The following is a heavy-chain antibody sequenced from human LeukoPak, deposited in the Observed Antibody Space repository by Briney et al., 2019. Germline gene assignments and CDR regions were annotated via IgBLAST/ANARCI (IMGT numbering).Heavy chain of an antibody. CDR2: ISYDGSNK. V-gene: IGHV3-30*04. J-gene: IGHJ4*02. Sequence: PGGSLRLSCAASGFTFSSYAMSWVRQAPGKGLEWVAVISYDGSNKYYADSVKGRFTISRDNSKNTLYLQMNSLRAEDTAVYYCARDPGYYDSSGYLDYWGQGTLVTVSS. CDR3: ARDPGYYDSSGYLDY. D-gene: IGHD3-22*01. CDR1: GFTFSSYA.